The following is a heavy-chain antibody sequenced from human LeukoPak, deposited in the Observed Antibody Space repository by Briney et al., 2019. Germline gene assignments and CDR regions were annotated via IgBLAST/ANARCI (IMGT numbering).Heavy chain of an antibody. CDR1: GYTFPSYG. J-gene: IGHJ6*02. Sequence: ASVKVSCKASGYTFPSYGISWVRQAPGQGLEWMGGIIPIFGTANYAQKFQGRVTITADESTSTAYMELSSLRSEDTAVYYCARGRYYDFWSGYSRYYYGMDVWGQGTTVTVSS. CDR3: ARGRYYDFWSGYSRYYYGMDV. CDR2: IIPIFGTA. D-gene: IGHD3-3*01. V-gene: IGHV1-69*01.